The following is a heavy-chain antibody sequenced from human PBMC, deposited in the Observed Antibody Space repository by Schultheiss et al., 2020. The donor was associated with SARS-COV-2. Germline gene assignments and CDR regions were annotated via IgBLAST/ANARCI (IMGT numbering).Heavy chain of an antibody. V-gene: IGHV4-61*08. CDR1: GGSISSGDYY. J-gene: IGHJ6*03. CDR2: IYYSGST. CDR3: ARVAAPVYYYYMDV. D-gene: IGHD6-13*01. Sequence: SETLSLTCTVSGGSISSGDYYWSWIRQPPGKGLEWIGYIYYSGSTTYNPSLKSRVTISLDTSKNQIALKLSSVTAADTAVYYCARVAAPVYYYYMDVWGKGTTVTVSS.